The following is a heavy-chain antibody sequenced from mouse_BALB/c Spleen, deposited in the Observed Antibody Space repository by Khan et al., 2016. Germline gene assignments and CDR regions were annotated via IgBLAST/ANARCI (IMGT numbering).Heavy chain of an antibody. CDR1: GYSFTRYW. CDR3: TRSVYGNHPYYAMDY. CDR2: IHPSDSES. Sequence: QVQLKQSGTELVRPGASVKLSCKASGYSFTRYWMNWVKQRPGQGLEWIGMIHPSDSESRLNQKFKDKATLTVDNSSSIAYMQLSSPTSEDSAVYYCTRSVYGNHPYYAMDYWGQGTSVTVSS. J-gene: IGHJ4*01. V-gene: IGHV1-61*01. D-gene: IGHD2-1*01.